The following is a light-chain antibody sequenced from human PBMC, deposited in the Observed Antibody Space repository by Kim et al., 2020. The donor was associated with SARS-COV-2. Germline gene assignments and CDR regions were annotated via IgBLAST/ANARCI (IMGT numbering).Light chain of an antibody. CDR1: SSDVGSNDL. J-gene: IGLJ6*01. CDR3: CSCPPGRTFV. Sequence: QSALTQPASVSGSPGQSITISCTGTSSDVGSNDLVSWYQQHPDKAPKLLLYEVTKRPSGVSNRFSGSKSGNTASLTISGLQAEDEADYYCCSCPPGRTFVFGGGTKVTVL. CDR2: EVT. V-gene: IGLV2-23*02.